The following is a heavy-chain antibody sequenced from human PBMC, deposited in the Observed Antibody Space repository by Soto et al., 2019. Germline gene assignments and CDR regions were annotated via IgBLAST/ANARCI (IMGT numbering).Heavy chain of an antibody. J-gene: IGHJ6*02. CDR2: ISSSSSYI. D-gene: IGHD3-3*01. CDR3: ARVSSGKYYYGMDV. CDR1: GFTFSSYS. V-gene: IGHV3-21*01. Sequence: EVQLVESGGGLVQPGGSLRLSCAASGFTFSSYSMNWVRQAPGKGLEWVSSISSSSSYIYYADSVKGRFTISRDNAKNSLYLQMNSLRAEDTAVYYCARVSSGKYYYGMDVWGQGTTVTVSS.